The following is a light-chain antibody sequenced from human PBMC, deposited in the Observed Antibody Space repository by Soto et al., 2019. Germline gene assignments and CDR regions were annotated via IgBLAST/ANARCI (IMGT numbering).Light chain of an antibody. Sequence: EIVLTQSPGTLSLSPGERATLSCRASQSLNSFYLAWYQQKPGQPPRLLIYGSSNRANGIPDRFSGSGSGTDSTLTISTLDPEDFAVYYCQQYDISPRTFGQGTKVEVK. J-gene: IGKJ1*01. CDR1: QSLNSFY. V-gene: IGKV3-20*01. CDR3: QQYDISPRT. CDR2: GSS.